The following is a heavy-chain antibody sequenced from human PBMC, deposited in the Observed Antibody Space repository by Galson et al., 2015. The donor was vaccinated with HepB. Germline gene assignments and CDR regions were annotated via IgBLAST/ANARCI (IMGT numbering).Heavy chain of an antibody. Sequence: SETLSLTCTVYAGTFDIYYWAWVRQTTEGGLEWIGEISHIGTTNYNPSLTSRVSISVDPSKYQFALTLNSVTAADTAVYYCARHEIRLPNILSVARPGAFDIWGQGTMVTVSS. J-gene: IGHJ3*02. CDR3: ARHEIRLPNILSVARPGAFDI. D-gene: IGHD6-25*01. V-gene: IGHV4-34*01. CDR2: ISHIGTT. CDR1: AGTFDIYY.